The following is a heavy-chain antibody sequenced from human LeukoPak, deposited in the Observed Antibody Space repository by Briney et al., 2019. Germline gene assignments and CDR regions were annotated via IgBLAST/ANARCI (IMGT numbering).Heavy chain of an antibody. CDR1: GGSSSGYY. Sequence: SETLSLTCAVYGGSSSGYYWSWIRQPPGKGLEWIGEINHSGSTNYNPSLKSRVTISVDTSKNQFSLKLSSVTAADTAVYYCARGGRIVVVPAAMGGSPFVWGQGTLVTVSS. CDR3: ARGGRIVVVPAAMGGSPFV. V-gene: IGHV4-34*01. D-gene: IGHD2-2*01. J-gene: IGHJ4*02. CDR2: INHSGST.